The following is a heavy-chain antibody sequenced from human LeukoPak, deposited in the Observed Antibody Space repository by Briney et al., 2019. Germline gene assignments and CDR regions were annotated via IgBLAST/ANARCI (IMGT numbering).Heavy chain of an antibody. CDR1: GFTFSSYW. V-gene: IGHV3-7*01. CDR2: IKQDGSEK. D-gene: IGHD5-12*01. J-gene: IGHJ4*02. Sequence: GSLRLSCAASGFTFSSYWMSWARQAPGKGLEWVANIKQDGSEKYYVDSVKGRFTISRDNAKNSLYLQMNSLRAEDTAVYYCAARVAPITGSRDYWGQGTLVTVSS. CDR3: AARVAPITGSRDY.